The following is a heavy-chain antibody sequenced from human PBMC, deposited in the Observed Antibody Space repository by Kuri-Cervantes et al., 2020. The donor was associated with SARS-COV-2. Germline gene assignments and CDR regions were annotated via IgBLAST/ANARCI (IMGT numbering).Heavy chain of an antibody. CDR1: GFTFSSYA. J-gene: IGHJ4*02. CDR3: ARGYEARYSSSWYLDY. V-gene: IGHV3-30*14. Sequence: LSLTCAASGFTFSSYAVHWVRQAPGKGLEWVAIISYDGTKKYYADSVKGRFTISRDNSKNTLYLQMNSLRAEDTAVYYCARGYEARYSSSWYLDYWGQGTLVTVSS. D-gene: IGHD6-13*01. CDR2: ISYDGTKK.